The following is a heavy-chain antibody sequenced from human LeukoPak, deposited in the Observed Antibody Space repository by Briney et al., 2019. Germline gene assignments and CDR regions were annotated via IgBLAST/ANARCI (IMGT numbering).Heavy chain of an antibody. J-gene: IGHJ4*02. V-gene: IGHV3-23*01. CDR3: AKDLAHGSGSYYNLAYFDY. CDR1: GFTFSSYA. CDR2: ISGSGGST. D-gene: IGHD3-10*01. Sequence: GGSLRLSCAASGFTFSSYAMSWVRQAPGKGLERVSAISGSGGSTYYADSVKGRFTISRDNSKNTLYLQMNSLRAEDTAVYYCAKDLAHGSGSYYNLAYFDYWGQGTLVTVSS.